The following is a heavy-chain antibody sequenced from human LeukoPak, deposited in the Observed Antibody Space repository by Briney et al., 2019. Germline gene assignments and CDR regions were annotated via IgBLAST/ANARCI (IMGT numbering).Heavy chain of an antibody. CDR2: ITAGGDST. CDR1: GFTFSGYA. Sequence: GGSLRLSCAASGFTFSGYAMSWVRLAPGKGLEWVSAITAGGDSTYYADPVKGRFTISRDNLKNMVFLQMNSLRAEDTAIYYCAKSHASIWNVYDCWGQGTLVTVSS. CDR3: AKSHASIWNVYDC. V-gene: IGHV3-23*01. D-gene: IGHD1-1*01. J-gene: IGHJ4*02.